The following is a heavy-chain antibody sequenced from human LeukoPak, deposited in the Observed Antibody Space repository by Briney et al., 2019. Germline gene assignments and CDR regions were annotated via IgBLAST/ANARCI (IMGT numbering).Heavy chain of an antibody. CDR2: ISTSSVYK. J-gene: IGHJ3*01. CDR3: ARDDLRDEGFDD. V-gene: IGHV3-21*04. CDR1: GFTFTNYN. Sequence: GGSLRLSCSAFGFTFTNYNMNWVRQAPGKGLEWVSSISTSSVYKHYADSVKGRFTISRDSATNSVYLQMNSLRAEDTAFYYCARDDLRDEGFDDWGQGTMVTVSS.